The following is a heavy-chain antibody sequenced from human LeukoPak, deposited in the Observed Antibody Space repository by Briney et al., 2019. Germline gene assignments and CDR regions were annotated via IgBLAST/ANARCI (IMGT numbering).Heavy chain of an antibody. CDR1: GDSFSGYY. V-gene: IGHV4-34*01. J-gene: IGHJ4*03. CDR2: IDHRGDT. D-gene: IGHD5-24*01. CDR3: ARGATISETGYFDF. Sequence: PSETLSLTCAVYGDSFSGYYWSWIRQSPGKGLEWIAEIDHRGDTNYNPSVKSRVTISVDTSKNQFSLKVRSLSAADTAVYYCARGATISETGYFDFWGQGTPVTVSS.